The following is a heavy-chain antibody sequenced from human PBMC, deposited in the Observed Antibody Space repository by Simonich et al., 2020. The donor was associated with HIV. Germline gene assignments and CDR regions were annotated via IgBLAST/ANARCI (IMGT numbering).Heavy chain of an antibody. D-gene: IGHD4-17*01. CDR1: GGSFSGYY. CDR2: INHSGST. J-gene: IGHJ4*02. V-gene: IGHV4-34*01. CDR3: ARRHPTTVTTPYFDY. Sequence: QVQLQQWGAGLLKPSETLSLTCAVYGGSFSGYYWSWIRHPPGKGREWIGEINHSGSTNYNPSLKSRFTISVDTSKNQFSLKLSSVTAADTAVYYCARRHPTTVTTPYFDYWGQGTLVTVSS.